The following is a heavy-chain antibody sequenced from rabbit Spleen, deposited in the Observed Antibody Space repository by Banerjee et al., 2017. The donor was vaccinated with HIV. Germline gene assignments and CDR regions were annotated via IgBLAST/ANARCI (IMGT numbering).Heavy chain of an antibody. J-gene: IGHJ2*01. Sequence: QEQLVESGGGLVQPEGSLTLTCTASGFSFSDKDVMCWVRQAPGKGLEWIGCIGAGGGGTWYATWAKGRFTFSKTSSTTVTLQMTSLTAADTATYFCARNYVNTFDPWGPGTLVTVS. CDR3: ARNYVNTFDP. CDR2: IGAGGGGT. CDR1: GFSFSDKDV. D-gene: IGHD1-1*01. V-gene: IGHV1S45*01.